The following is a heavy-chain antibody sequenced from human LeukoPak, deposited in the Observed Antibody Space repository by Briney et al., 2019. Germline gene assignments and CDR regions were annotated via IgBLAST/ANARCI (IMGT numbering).Heavy chain of an antibody. CDR3: ARWSGSVTARNYYYYMDV. CDR2: IYTSGTT. V-gene: IGHV4-61*02. J-gene: IGHJ6*03. CDR1: GGSVRRGNYY. D-gene: IGHD6-6*01. Sequence: SGTLSLTCTISGGSVRRGNYYWTWIRQPAGSGLEWIGRIYTSGTTDYNPSLRTRVTISVDASRNQFSLNLSSVTAADTAVYYCARWSGSVTARNYYYYMDVWGEGTTVTVSS.